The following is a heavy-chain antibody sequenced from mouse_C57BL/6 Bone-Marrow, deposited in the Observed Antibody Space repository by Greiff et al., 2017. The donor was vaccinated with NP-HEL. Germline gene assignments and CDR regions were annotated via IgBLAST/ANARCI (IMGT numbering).Heavy chain of an antibody. Sequence: QVQLKQPGAELVKPGASVKVSCKASGYTFTSYWMHWVKQRPGQGLEWIGRIHPSDSDTNYNQKFKGKATLTVDKSSSTAYMQLSSLTSEDSAVYYCASKMSHYYGRYYYAMDYWGQGTSVTVSS. CDR3: ASKMSHYYGRYYYAMDY. CDR1: GYTFTSYW. CDR2: IHPSDSDT. J-gene: IGHJ4*01. V-gene: IGHV1-74*01. D-gene: IGHD1-1*01.